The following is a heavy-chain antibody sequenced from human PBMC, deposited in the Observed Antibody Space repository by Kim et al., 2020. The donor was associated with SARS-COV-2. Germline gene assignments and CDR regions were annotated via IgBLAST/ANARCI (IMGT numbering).Heavy chain of an antibody. D-gene: IGHD5-12*01. CDR2: IYYSGST. Sequence: SETLSLTCTVSGGSISSYYWSWIRQPPGKGLEWIGYIYYSGSTNYNPSLKSRVTISVDTSKNQFSLKLSSVTAADTAVYYCARRLEGDGYDDWGQGTLVT. V-gene: IGHV4-59*08. CDR3: ARRLEGDGYDD. J-gene: IGHJ4*02. CDR1: GGSISSYY.